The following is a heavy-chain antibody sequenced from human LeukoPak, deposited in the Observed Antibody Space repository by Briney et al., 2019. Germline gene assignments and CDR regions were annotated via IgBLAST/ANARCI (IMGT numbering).Heavy chain of an antibody. D-gene: IGHD6-6*01. J-gene: IGHJ4*02. CDR1: GFTVSSNY. V-gene: IGHV3-66*02. CDR3: ARGTPSYSSSQNYFDY. Sequence: GGSLRLSCAASGFTVSSNYMSWVRQAPVKGLEWVSVIHTGGTTYYSDSVKGRFTISRDNSKNTLYLQMNGLRTEDTAVYYCARGTPSYSSSQNYFDYWGQGTLVTVSS. CDR2: IHTGGTT.